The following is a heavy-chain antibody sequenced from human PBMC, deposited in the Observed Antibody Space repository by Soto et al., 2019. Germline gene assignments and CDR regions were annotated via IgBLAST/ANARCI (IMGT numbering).Heavy chain of an antibody. V-gene: IGHV1-8*02. J-gene: IGHJ4*02. CDR1: GYTFTSYY. CDR2: MNPNSGNT. Sequence: ASVKVSCKASGYTFTSYYMHWVRQAPGQGLEWMGWMNPNSGNTGYAQKFQGRVTMTRNTSISTAYMELSSLRSEDTAVYYCAREPFDYRAQRTLVTGSS. CDR3: AREPFDY.